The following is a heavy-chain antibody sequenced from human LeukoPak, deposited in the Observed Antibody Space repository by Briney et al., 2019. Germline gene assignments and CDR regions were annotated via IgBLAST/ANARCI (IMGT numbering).Heavy chain of an antibody. J-gene: IGHJ4*02. CDR1: GFPFSTYG. CDR2: IWYDGSNK. D-gene: IGHD7-27*01. V-gene: IGHV3-33*01. Sequence: GGSLRLSCAASGFPFSTYGMHWVRQAPGKGLEWVGVIWYDGSNKIYAESVKGRFTISRDNSKNTLYLQMNSLRAEDTAVYYCARDRSWGSQCYFDYWGQGNPGHRLL. CDR3: ARDRSWGSQCYFDY.